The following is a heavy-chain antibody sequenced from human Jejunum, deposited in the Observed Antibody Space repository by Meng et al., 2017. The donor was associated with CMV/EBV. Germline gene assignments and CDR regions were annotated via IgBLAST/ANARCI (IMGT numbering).Heavy chain of an antibody. CDR2: ITASGYST. CDR1: GFSFNTYA. D-gene: IGHD3-10*01. CDR3: AKDPYGSGSYPPDY. J-gene: IGHJ4*02. V-gene: IGHV3-23*01. Sequence: VPLLGSGGGLVQPGGSLRLSCAASGFSFNTYALTWVRQAPGKGLEWVSRITASGYSTYYADSVQGRFTISRDNSKNTVYLQMNSLRAEDTAVYYCAKDPYGSGSYPPDYWGQGTLVTVSS.